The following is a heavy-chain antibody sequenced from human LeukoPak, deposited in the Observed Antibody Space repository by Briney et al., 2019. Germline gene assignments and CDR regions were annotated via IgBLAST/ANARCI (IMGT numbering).Heavy chain of an antibody. CDR2: IIPIFGTA. J-gene: IGHJ6*03. D-gene: IGHD2-2*02. CDR3: ARDCSSTSCYSYYYMDV. CDR1: GGTFSSYA. Sequence: SVKVSCKASGGTFSSYAISWVRQAPGQGLEWMGGIIPIFGTANYAQKFQGRVTITADESTSTAYMELSSLRSEDTAVYYCARDCSSTSCYSYYYMDVWGKGATVTVSS. V-gene: IGHV1-69*13.